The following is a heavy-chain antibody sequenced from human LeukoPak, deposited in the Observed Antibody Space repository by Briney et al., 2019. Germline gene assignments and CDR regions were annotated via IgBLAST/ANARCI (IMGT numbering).Heavy chain of an antibody. CDR3: ARHGGAYSFDQ. CDR2: IYDIGST. Sequence: GSLRLSCAASGFTFSSYAMSWVRQAPGKGLEWIGCIYDIGSTNYNPSLKSRVSISVDTSKNQFSLKLSSVTAADTAVYYCARHGGAYSFDQWGQGTLVTVPS. CDR1: GFTFSSYA. V-gene: IGHV4-59*08. J-gene: IGHJ4*02. D-gene: IGHD4-11*01.